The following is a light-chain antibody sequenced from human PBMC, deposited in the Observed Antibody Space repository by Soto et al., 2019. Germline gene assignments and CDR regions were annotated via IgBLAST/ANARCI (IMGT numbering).Light chain of an antibody. Sequence: QSALTQPRSVSGSPGHSVTISCTGTNSDIGGYNYVSWYQQHPGKAPKVIIYDVSRRPSGVPDRFSGSKSGNTASLTISGLQAEDEADYYCCSSAANYIFWVFGGGTKVTVL. V-gene: IGLV2-11*01. CDR1: NSDIGGYNY. CDR3: CSSAANYIFWV. CDR2: DVS. J-gene: IGLJ3*02.